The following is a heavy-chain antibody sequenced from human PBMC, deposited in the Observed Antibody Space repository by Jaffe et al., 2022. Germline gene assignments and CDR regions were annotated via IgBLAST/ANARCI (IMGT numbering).Heavy chain of an antibody. D-gene: IGHD6-19*01. CDR1: GFTFSSYG. J-gene: IGHJ6*03. V-gene: IGHV3-30*02. Sequence: QVQLVESGGGVVQPGGSLRLSCAASGFTFSSYGMHWVRQAPGKGLEWVAFIRYDGSNKYYADSVKGRFTISRDNSKNTLYLQMNSLRAEDTAVYYCAKDPGRMYSSGWFGNYYYYYMDVWGKGTTVTVSS. CDR3: AKDPGRMYSSGWFGNYYYYYMDV. CDR2: IRYDGSNK.